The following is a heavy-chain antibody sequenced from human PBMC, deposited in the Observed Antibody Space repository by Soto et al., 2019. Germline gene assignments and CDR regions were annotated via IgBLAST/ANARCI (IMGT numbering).Heavy chain of an antibody. J-gene: IGHJ4*02. V-gene: IGHV3-23*01. CDR2: ISNNGDTA. Sequence: EVQLWESGGGLLQPGGSLTLSCATSGFTFSSYAMVWVRQAAEKGLEWVASISNNGDTAYYADSVKGRFTISRGNSENTLYLQMNGLRADDTALYFCAKSRVFIGAIVTLLDSWGQGTQVTVSS. CDR1: GFTFSSYA. CDR3: AKSRVFIGAIVTLLDS. D-gene: IGHD3-16*02.